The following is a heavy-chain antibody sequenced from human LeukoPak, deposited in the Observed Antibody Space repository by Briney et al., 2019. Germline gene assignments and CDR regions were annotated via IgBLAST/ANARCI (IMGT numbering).Heavy chain of an antibody. CDR2: INPSGGST. CDR1: GYTFTGYY. CDR3: ARDLTGTTYYFDY. Sequence: ASVKVSCKASGYTFTGYYMHWVRQAPGQGLEWMGIINPSGGSTSYAQKFQGRVTMTRDMSTSTVYMELSSLRSEDTAVYYCARDLTGTTYYFDYWGQGTLVTVSS. V-gene: IGHV1-46*01. J-gene: IGHJ4*02. D-gene: IGHD1-7*01.